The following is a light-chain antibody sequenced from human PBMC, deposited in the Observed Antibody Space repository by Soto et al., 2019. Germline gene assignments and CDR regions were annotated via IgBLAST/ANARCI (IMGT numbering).Light chain of an antibody. CDR1: QSILTW. CDR3: LQDYNYPLT. J-gene: IGKJ4*01. V-gene: IGKV1-5*01. Sequence: DIQMTQSPSTLSASVGDRVTITCRASQSILTWLAWYQQKPGKAPKLLIYDASNLQSGVPSRFSGSVSGTEFTLTISSLQPDDFATYYCLQDYNYPLTFGGGTRLEI. CDR2: DAS.